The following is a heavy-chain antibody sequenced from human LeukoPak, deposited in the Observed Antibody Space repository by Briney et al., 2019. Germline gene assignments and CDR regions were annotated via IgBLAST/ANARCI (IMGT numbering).Heavy chain of an antibody. Sequence: GGSLRLSCAASGFTFSSYAMSWVRQAPGKGLEWVSAISGSGGSTYYADSVKGRFTISRDNAKNSLYLQMNSLRAEDTALYYCARGLRRGLYSSSWGYYYYYMDVWGKGTTVTVSS. CDR1: GFTFSSYA. D-gene: IGHD6-6*01. CDR3: ARGLRRGLYSSSWGYYYYYMDV. J-gene: IGHJ6*03. V-gene: IGHV3-23*01. CDR2: ISGSGGST.